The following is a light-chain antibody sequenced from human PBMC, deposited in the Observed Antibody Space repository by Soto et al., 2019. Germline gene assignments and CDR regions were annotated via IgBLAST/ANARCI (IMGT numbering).Light chain of an antibody. Sequence: VLPQSPDTLSLSPGDRATLSCRASQSVRSTFLAWYQQKPGQAPMLIIYGASNRPAGIPERCSGSASGTEVTLTISRLLHDDSAAYYCQQDHDSPLHAFGQGTKLQIK. CDR1: QSVRSTF. CDR3: QQDHDSPLHA. CDR2: GAS. V-gene: IGKV3-20*01. J-gene: IGKJ2*01.